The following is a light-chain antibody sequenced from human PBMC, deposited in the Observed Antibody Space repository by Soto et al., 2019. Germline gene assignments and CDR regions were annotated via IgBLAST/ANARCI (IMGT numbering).Light chain of an antibody. J-gene: IGKJ3*01. Sequence: EIVLTQSPATLSLSPGERATRSCRASQSVGSDLAWYQQKPGQAPRLLIYTAAYRPTSIPARFSGSGSGTDFTLIISSLGAEDFALYYCQQRSSWPLTFGPGTTVDIK. CDR1: QSVGSD. CDR2: TAA. CDR3: QQRSSWPLT. V-gene: IGKV3-11*01.